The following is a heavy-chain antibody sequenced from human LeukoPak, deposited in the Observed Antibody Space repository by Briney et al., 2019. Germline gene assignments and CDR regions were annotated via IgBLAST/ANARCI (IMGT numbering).Heavy chain of an antibody. D-gene: IGHD3-10*01. CDR2: IYSGGST. J-gene: IGHJ5*02. V-gene: IGHV3-66*01. CDR3: AKALDYYGSGSPLNWFDP. CDR1: GFTVSSNY. Sequence: GGSLRLSCAASGFTVSSNYMSWVRQAPGKGLEWVSVIYSGGSTYYADSVKGRFTISRDNSKNTLYLQMNSLRAEDTAVYYCAKALDYYGSGSPLNWFDPWGQGTLVTVSS.